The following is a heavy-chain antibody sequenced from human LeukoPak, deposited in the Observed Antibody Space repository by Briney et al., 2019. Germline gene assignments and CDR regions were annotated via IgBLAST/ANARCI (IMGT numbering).Heavy chain of an antibody. CDR3: ARNRSDCSGTSCSGGAFDI. J-gene: IGHJ3*02. CDR1: GGSISSSSYY. CDR2: VYYSGST. V-gene: IGHV4-39*01. Sequence: PSETLSLTCTVSGGSISSSSYYWGWIRQPPGKGLDWIGSVYYSGSTYYNPSLKSRVTISVDTSKKPFSLKLSSMTAADTAVYFCARNRSDCSGTSCSGGAFDIWGQGTMVTVSS. D-gene: IGHD2-2*01.